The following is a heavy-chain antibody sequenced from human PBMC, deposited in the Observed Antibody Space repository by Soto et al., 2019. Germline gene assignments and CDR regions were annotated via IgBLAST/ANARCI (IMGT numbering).Heavy chain of an antibody. J-gene: IGHJ4*02. CDR3: ATVAAYEYSFDN. CDR1: GLSFNFYS. CDR2: ITSTSSTI. D-gene: IGHD3-16*01. V-gene: IGHV3-48*02. Sequence: EVQLVESGGGLVQPGGSLRLSCAASGLSFNFYSMNWVRQAPGKGLEWVSYITSTSSTIYYADSVRGRFTISRDNAKNSLYLQLNSLRDEDTAIYYCATVAAYEYSFDNWGQGTLVTVSS.